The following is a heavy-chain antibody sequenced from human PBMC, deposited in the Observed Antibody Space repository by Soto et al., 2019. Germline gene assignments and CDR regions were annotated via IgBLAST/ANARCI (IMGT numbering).Heavy chain of an antibody. CDR3: AKEGSFSSFHY. J-gene: IGHJ4*02. CDR2: IFRGGTT. Sequence: GGSLRLSCAASGFTVISNYMSWVRQAPGKGLEWVSVIFRGGTTSYADSVKGRFTISRDNSKNTLYLQMNSLRAEDTAVYYCAKEGSFSSFHYWGQGTLVTVSS. V-gene: IGHV3-53*01. CDR1: GFTVISNY.